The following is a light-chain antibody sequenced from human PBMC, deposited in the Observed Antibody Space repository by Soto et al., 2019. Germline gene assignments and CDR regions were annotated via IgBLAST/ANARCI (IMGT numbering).Light chain of an antibody. Sequence: EIVLTQSPATLSLSPGERATLSCRASQSVTSFLAWYQQKPGQAPRPLIYDVSSRATGIPARFSGSGSGTDFTLTISSLEPEDFAVYYCQQRSNWPLTFGGGTKVEIK. CDR3: QQRSNWPLT. J-gene: IGKJ4*01. V-gene: IGKV3-11*01. CDR1: QSVTSF. CDR2: DVS.